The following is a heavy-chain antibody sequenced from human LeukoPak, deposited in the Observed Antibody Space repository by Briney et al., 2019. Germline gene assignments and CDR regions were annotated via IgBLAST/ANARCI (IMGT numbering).Heavy chain of an antibody. CDR3: ARGGIVGATFWFDY. V-gene: IGHV4-4*02. CDR1: GGSISSSNW. Sequence: SETLSLTCAVSGGSISSSNWWSWVRQPPGKGLEWIGEIYHSGSTNYNPSLKSRVTISVDKSKNQFSLKLSSVTAADTAVYYCARGGIVGATFWFDYWGQGTLVTVSS. CDR2: IYHSGST. D-gene: IGHD1-26*01. J-gene: IGHJ4*02.